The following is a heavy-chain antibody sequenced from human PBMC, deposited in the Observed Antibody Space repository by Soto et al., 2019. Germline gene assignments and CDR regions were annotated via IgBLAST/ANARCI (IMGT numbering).Heavy chain of an antibody. CDR3: ARAPNRGVVTPGGMDV. V-gene: IGHV1-69*13. CDR2: IIPIFGTA. Sequence: GASVKVSCKASGGTFSSYAISWVRQAPGQGLEWMRGIIPIFGTANYAQKFQGRVTITADESTSTAYMELSSLRSEDTAVYYCARAPNRGVVTPGGMDVWGQGTTVTVSS. J-gene: IGHJ6*02. CDR1: GGTFSSYA. D-gene: IGHD2-21*02.